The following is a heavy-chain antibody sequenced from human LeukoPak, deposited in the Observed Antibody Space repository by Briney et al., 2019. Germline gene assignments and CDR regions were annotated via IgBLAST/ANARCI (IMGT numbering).Heavy chain of an antibody. Sequence: ASVKVSCKASGYTFSSYGITWVRQAPGQGLEWMGWISGYNSNTNYSEKFQGRVTLTTDTSTRTAYMELRSLRSDDTAVYFCARDPGVVLVTISVYLGLDVWGQGTTVTVSS. CDR3: ARDPGVVLVTISVYLGLDV. J-gene: IGHJ6*02. V-gene: IGHV1-18*01. D-gene: IGHD2/OR15-2a*01. CDR2: ISGYNSNT. CDR1: GYTFSSYG.